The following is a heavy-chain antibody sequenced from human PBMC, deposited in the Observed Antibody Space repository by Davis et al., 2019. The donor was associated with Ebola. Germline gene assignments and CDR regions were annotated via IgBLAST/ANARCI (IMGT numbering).Heavy chain of an antibody. J-gene: IGHJ4*02. CDR3: ARGVDWSYYFDY. Sequence: AASVKVSCKASGGTFSSYAINWVRQAPGQGLEWMGGIIPIFGTANYAQKLQGRVTMTTDTSTSTAYMELRSLRSDDTAVYYCARGVDWSYYFDYWGQGTLVTVSS. CDR1: GGTFSSYA. V-gene: IGHV1-69*05. D-gene: IGHD3-9*01. CDR2: IIPIFGTA.